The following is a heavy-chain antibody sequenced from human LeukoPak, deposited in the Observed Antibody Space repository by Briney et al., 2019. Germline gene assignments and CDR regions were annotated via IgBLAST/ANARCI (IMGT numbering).Heavy chain of an antibody. J-gene: IGHJ4*02. Sequence: PGRSLRLSCAASGFTLSNLSTHWVRHAPSKGLEWVAVIPYDGSSKYYTDSVKGRFTISRDNSKNTMYLQMNCVRDDDTGVYSCSRYCTSTRCSEAYWGQGTLVTVSS. CDR2: IPYDGSSK. V-gene: IGHV3-30-3*01. D-gene: IGHD2-2*01. CDR1: GFTLSNLS. CDR3: SRYCTSTRCSEAY.